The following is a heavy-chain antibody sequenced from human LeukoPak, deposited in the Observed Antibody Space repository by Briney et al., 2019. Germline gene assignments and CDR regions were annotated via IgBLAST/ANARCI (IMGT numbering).Heavy chain of an antibody. J-gene: IGHJ4*02. Sequence: AGGSLRLSCAASGFTFSSYAMHWVRQAPGKGLEWVAVISYDGSNKYYADSVKGRFTISRDNSKNTLYLQMNSLRAEDTAVYYCAGGRFLEWSLFDYWGQGTLVTVSS. CDR2: ISYDGSNK. V-gene: IGHV3-30-3*01. D-gene: IGHD3-3*01. CDR3: AGGRFLEWSLFDY. CDR1: GFTFSSYA.